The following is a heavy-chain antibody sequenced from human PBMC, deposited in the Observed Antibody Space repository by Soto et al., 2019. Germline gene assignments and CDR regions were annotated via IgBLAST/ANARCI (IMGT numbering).Heavy chain of an antibody. CDR2: IIPILGIA. J-gene: IGHJ6*03. CDR1: GGTFSSYT. Sequence: QVQLVQSGAEVKKPGSSVKVSCKASGGTFSSYTISWVRQAPGQGLEWMGRIIPILGIANYAQKFQGRVTSTADKSTSTAYMELSSLRSEDTAVYYCARAGYCSGGSCYSTSASRYYYYMDVWGKGTTVTVSS. CDR3: ARAGYCSGGSCYSTSASRYYYYMDV. D-gene: IGHD2-15*01. V-gene: IGHV1-69*02.